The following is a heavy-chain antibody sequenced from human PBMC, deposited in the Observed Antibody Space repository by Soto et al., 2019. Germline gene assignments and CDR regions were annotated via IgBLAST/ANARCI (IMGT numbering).Heavy chain of an antibody. J-gene: IGHJ6*03. V-gene: IGHV4-59*01. CDR3: ARVSHRGFWSGYYKVRLDYYYYMDV. Sequence: SETLSLTCTVSGGSISSYYWSWIRQPPGKGLEWIGYIYYSGSTNYNPSLKSRVTISVDTSKNQFSLKLSSVTAADTAVYYCARVSHRGFWSGYYKVRLDYYYYMDVWGKGTTVTVSS. CDR1: GGSISSYY. CDR2: IYYSGST. D-gene: IGHD3-3*01.